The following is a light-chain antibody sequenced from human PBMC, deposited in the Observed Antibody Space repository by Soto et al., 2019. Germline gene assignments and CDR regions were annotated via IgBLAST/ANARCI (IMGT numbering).Light chain of an antibody. CDR3: QQHFNGPIT. V-gene: IGKV1-27*01. CDR2: AAS. Sequence: DIQLTQSPSSLSASVGDRVAITCRASQGISNSLAWYQQRPGEVPKLLMSAASTLHSGVPSRFSGSGSGTDFTLTISSLQPEDVAVYYCQQHFNGPITFGQGTRLEIK. J-gene: IGKJ5*01. CDR1: QGISNS.